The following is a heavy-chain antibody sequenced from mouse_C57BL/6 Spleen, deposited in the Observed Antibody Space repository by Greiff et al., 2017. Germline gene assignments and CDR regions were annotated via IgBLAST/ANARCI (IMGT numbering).Heavy chain of an antibody. CDR2: IDPSDSYT. D-gene: IGHD1-1*01. V-gene: IGHV1-69*01. Sequence: QVQLQQPGAELVMPGASVKLSCKASGYTFTSYWMHWVKQRPGQGLEWIGEIDPSDSYTNYNQKFKGKSTLTVDKSSSTAYMQLSSLTSEDSAVYYCARAYGSSYVGFAYWGQGTLVTVSA. CDR3: ARAYGSSYVGFAY. CDR1: GYTFTSYW. J-gene: IGHJ3*01.